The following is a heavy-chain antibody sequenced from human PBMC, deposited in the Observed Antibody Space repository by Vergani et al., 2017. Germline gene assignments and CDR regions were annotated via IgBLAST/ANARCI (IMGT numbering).Heavy chain of an antibody. CDR1: GGSFNTYY. D-gene: IGHD3-9*01. V-gene: IGHV4-59*13. CDR2: IYSTGST. CDR3: ARVMYRDEASTGYRLEGMDI. Sequence: QVQLEESGPGLVKPSETLSLTCTVSGGSFNTYYWSWIRQSPGKGLEWMGYIYSTGSTNYNPSLNSRVTMSVDTSKNQFSLKLRSVTAADTAVYFCARVMYRDEASTGYRLEGMDIWGQGTMVTISS. J-gene: IGHJ6*02.